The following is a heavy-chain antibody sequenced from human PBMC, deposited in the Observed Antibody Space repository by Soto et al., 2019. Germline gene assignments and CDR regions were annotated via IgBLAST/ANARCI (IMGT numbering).Heavy chain of an antibody. V-gene: IGHV3-21*01. J-gene: IGHJ6*02. CDR3: ARVHLVAGSAFYCAMDV. Sequence: KSGGSLRLSCVASGFDLTSSRMNWVRQAPGKGLEWVASISGSSKDTFYRHSVKGRFAISRDSAGTSLFLRMDSVKVEDTAVYHCARVHLVAGSAFYCAMDVWGPGTAVTVSS. CDR2: ISGSSKDT. CDR1: GFDLTSSR. D-gene: IGHD6-6*01.